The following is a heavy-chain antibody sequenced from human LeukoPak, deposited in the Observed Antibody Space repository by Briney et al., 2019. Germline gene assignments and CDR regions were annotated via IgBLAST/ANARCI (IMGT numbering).Heavy chain of an antibody. J-gene: IGHJ3*01. V-gene: IGHV3-23*01. D-gene: IGHD2-15*01. CDR2: LSGSGTTT. Sequence: GGSLRLSCAASGFSFTTYGMTWVRQAPGKGLEWVAALSGSGTTTYYADSVKGRFTTSRDNSKDTLYLQMDSLRAEDTAMYYCAKLPCGGSCYRGGAFDFWGHGTMVTVSS. CDR1: GFSFTTYG. CDR3: AKLPCGGSCYRGGAFDF.